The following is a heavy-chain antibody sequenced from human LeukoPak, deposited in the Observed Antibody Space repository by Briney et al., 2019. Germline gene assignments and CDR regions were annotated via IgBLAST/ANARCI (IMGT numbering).Heavy chain of an antibody. D-gene: IGHD6-13*01. V-gene: IGHV6-1*01. CDR3: ARDHWFGSSGFDY. Sequence: SQTLSLTCAISRDSVSSNSAAWNWISQSPSRGLEWLGRTYYRSKWYNDYAVSVKSRITINPDTSKNQFSLHLNSVTPEDTAVYYCARDHWFGSSGFDYWGQGTLVTVSS. J-gene: IGHJ4*02. CDR1: RDSVSSNSAA. CDR2: TYYRSKWYN.